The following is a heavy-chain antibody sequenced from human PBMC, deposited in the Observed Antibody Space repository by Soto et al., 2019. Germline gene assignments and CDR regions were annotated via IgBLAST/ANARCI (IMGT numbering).Heavy chain of an antibody. CDR3: AKVHINGWRGHCDY. D-gene: IGHD6-19*01. Sequence: EVQLVESGGGLVQPGRSLRLSCVASGFTFDDFAMHWVRQAPGQGLEWVSGISWNSGDTGEADSVKGRFTIYRDNAKKYLYLQMNSLRAEDTAVYYCAKVHINGWRGHCDYWGQGTLVTVSS. CDR1: GFTFDDFA. J-gene: IGHJ4*02. CDR2: ISWNSGDT. V-gene: IGHV3-9*01.